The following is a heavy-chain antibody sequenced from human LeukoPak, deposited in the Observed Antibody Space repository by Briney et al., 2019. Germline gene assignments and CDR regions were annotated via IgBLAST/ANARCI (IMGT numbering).Heavy chain of an antibody. CDR1: GFTFSSYA. V-gene: IGHV3-64*01. CDR2: ISSNGGST. D-gene: IGHD3-10*01. J-gene: IGHJ4*02. Sequence: GGSLRLSCAASGFTFSSYAMHWVRQAPGKGLEYVSAISSNGGSTYYANSVKDRFTISRDNSKNTLYLQMGSLRAEDMAVYYYASGRKIYGSGSYFKGPFDYWGQGTLVTVSS. CDR3: ASGRKIYGSGSYFKGPFDY.